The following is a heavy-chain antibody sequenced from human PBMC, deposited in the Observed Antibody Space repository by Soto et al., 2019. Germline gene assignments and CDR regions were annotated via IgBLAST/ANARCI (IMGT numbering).Heavy chain of an antibody. CDR2: INAGNGNT. Sequence: ASVKVSCKASGYTFTIYSMHWVRQAPGQRLEWMGWINAGNGNTKYSQKFQGRVTITRDTSASTAYMELSSLRSEDTAVYYCASRGERDYYDTSGYVWGQGTLATVXS. V-gene: IGHV1-3*01. J-gene: IGHJ1*01. CDR1: GYTFTIYS. CDR3: ASRGERDYYDTSGYV. D-gene: IGHD3-22*01.